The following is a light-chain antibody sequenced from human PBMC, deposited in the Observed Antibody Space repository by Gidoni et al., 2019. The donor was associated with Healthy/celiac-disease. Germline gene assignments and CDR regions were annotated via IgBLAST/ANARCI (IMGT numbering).Light chain of an antibody. Sequence: DIVMTQSPASLAVSLGEWATINCKSSQSVLYSSNNKNYLAWYQQKPGQPPKLLIYWASTRESGVPDRFSGSGSGTDFTLTISSLQAEDVAVYYCQQYYSTPFTFGPGTKVDIK. CDR1: QSVLYSSNNKNY. J-gene: IGKJ3*01. CDR3: QQYYSTPFT. CDR2: WAS. V-gene: IGKV4-1*01.